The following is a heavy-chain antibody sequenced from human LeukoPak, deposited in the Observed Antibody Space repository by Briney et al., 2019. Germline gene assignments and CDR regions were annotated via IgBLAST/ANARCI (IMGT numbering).Heavy chain of an antibody. CDR2: IYYSGST. V-gene: IGHV4-30-4*01. CDR1: GGSISSGDYY. Sequence: SETLSLTCTVSGGSISSGDYYWSWIRQPPGKGLEWIGYIYYSGSTYYNPSLKSRVTISVDTSKNQFSLKLSSVTAADTAVYYCASLITFGGVIPQFDPWGQGTLVTVSS. J-gene: IGHJ5*02. CDR3: ASLITFGGVIPQFDP. D-gene: IGHD3-16*02.